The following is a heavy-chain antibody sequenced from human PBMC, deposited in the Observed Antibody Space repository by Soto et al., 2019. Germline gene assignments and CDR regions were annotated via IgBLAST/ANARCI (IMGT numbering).Heavy chain of an antibody. V-gene: IGHV3-48*02. J-gene: IGHJ4*02. CDR2: ISTTSSSI. D-gene: IGHD3-3*01. Sequence: GESLKISCAASGFTFSSYSMNWVRQAPGKGLEWISYISTTSSSIYYADSVKGRFTISRDNAKNSLFLQMNSLRDEDTAVYYCARKGVAFDYWGQGALVTVSS. CDR1: GFTFSSYS. CDR3: ARKGVAFDY.